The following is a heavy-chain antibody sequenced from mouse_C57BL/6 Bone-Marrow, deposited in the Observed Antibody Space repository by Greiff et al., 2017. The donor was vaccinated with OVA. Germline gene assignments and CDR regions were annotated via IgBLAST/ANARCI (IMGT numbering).Heavy chain of an antibody. J-gene: IGHJ4*01. Sequence: VQLQQSGAELVRPGASVTLSCKASGYTFTDYEMHWVKQTPVHGLEWIGAIDPETGGTAYNQKFKGQAILTADKSSSTAYMALRSLTSEDSAVYYCTRGYSNYYAMDYWGQGTSVTVSS. CDR1: GYTFTDYE. V-gene: IGHV1-15*01. CDR3: TRGYSNYYAMDY. CDR2: IDPETGGT. D-gene: IGHD2-5*01.